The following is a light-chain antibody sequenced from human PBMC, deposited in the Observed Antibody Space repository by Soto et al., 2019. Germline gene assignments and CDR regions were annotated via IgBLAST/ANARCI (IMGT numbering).Light chain of an antibody. CDR3: QQFSSTPSWT. V-gene: IGKV3-20*01. CDR1: QSVSSSY. CDR2: GAS. J-gene: IGKJ1*01. Sequence: EIVLTQSPGILSLSPGERATLSCRASQSVSSSYLAWYQQKPGQAPRFLIYGASTRATGISDRFSGSGSGTDFTLTISRMEPEDFAVYYCQQFSSTPSWTFGQGTKVDIK.